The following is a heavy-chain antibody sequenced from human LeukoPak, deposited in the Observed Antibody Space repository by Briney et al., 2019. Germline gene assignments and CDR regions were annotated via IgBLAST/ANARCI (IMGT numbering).Heavy chain of an antibody. CDR1: GSTLSSYA. D-gene: IGHD1-1*01. Sequence: GGSLRLSCAASGSTLSSYAMSWVRQAPGKGLEWVSGISGSGGSTYYADSVKGRFTISRDNSKNTLYLQMNSLRAEDTAVYYCAKKYSYYYYGMDVWGQGTTVTVSS. CDR3: AKKYSYYYYGMDV. CDR2: ISGSGGST. V-gene: IGHV3-23*01. J-gene: IGHJ6*02.